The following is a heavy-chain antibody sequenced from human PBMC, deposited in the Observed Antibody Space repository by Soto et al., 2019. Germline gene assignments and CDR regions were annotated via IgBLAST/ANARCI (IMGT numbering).Heavy chain of an antibody. V-gene: IGHV3-30*18. J-gene: IGHJ6*02. CDR1: GFPFKTHA. Sequence: QVQLVESGGGVVQPGTSLRLSCAASGFPFKTHAMHWVRQAPGKGLEGMAAIAYDGNEKFYADSVKGRFTISRDNSKNALYLQINTLRNEDTAVYYCGKDVGDYVPYYYGVDVWGQGTTVTVSS. D-gene: IGHD1-26*01. CDR2: IAYDGNEK. CDR3: GKDVGDYVPYYYGVDV.